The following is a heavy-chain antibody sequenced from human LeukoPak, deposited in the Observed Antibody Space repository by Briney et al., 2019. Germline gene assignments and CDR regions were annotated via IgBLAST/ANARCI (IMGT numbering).Heavy chain of an antibody. CDR3: AKDPRGGYYYYGMDV. Sequence: PGRSLRLSCAASGFTFSSYGMHWVRQAPGKGLEWVAVISYDGSNKYYADSVKGRFTISRDNSKNTLYLQMNSLRAEDTAVYYCAKDPRGGYYYYGMDVWGQGTTVTVSS. CDR2: ISYDGSNK. CDR1: GFTFSSYG. V-gene: IGHV3-30*18. J-gene: IGHJ6*02. D-gene: IGHD3-10*01.